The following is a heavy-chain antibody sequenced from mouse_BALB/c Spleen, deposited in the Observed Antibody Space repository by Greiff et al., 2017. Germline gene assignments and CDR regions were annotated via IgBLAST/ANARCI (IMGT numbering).Heavy chain of an antibody. Sequence: EVKVVESGGGLVQPGGSRKLSCAASGFTFSSFGMHWVRQAPEKGLEWVAYISSGSSTIYYADTVKGRFTISRDNPKNTLFLQMTSLRSEDTAMYYCAPTMITSMDYWGQGTSVTVSS. D-gene: IGHD2-4*01. CDR1: GFTFSSFG. J-gene: IGHJ4*01. CDR3: APTMITSMDY. CDR2: ISSGSSTI. V-gene: IGHV5-17*02.